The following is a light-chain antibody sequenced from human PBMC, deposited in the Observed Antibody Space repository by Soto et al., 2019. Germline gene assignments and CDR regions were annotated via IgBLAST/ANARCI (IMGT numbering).Light chain of an antibody. CDR2: AAS. CDR3: QHYVTSPLT. J-gene: IGKJ4*01. CDR1: QSVSATY. V-gene: IGKV3-20*01. Sequence: ECVLTQSPGTQSLSPGERATLSFRASQSVSATYLAWYQQKPGQAPRLLIYAASSRATGVPDRFSGSGSGTDFTLTISRLEPEDFAVYYCQHYVTSPLTFGGGTKVDIK.